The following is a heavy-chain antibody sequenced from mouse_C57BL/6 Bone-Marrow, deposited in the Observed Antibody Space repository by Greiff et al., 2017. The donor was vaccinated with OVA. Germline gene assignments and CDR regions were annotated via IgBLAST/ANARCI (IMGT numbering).Heavy chain of an antibody. V-gene: IGHV5-17*01. J-gene: IGHJ2*01. CDR3: AIYDLPDY. Sequence: DVMLVESGGGLVKPGGSLKLSCAASGFTFSDYGMHWVRQAPEKGLEWVAYISSGSSTIYYADTVKGRFTISRDNAKNTLFLQMTSLRSEDTAMYYCAIYDLPDYWGQGTTLTVSS. CDR2: ISSGSSTI. CDR1: GFTFSDYG. D-gene: IGHD2-3*01.